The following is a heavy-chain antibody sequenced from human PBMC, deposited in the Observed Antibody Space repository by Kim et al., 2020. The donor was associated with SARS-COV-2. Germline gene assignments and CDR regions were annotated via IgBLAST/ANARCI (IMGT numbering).Heavy chain of an antibody. CDR1: GFTFSSYE. CDR2: ISSSGSTI. D-gene: IGHD5-12*01. Sequence: GGSLRLSCAASGFTFSSYEMNWVRQAPGKGLEWVSYISSSGSTIYYADSVKGRFTISRDNAKNSLYLQMNSLRAEDTAVYYCARGGGEGWLRLEARDAFDIWGQGTMVTVSS. V-gene: IGHV3-48*03. J-gene: IGHJ3*02. CDR3: ARGGGEGWLRLEARDAFDI.